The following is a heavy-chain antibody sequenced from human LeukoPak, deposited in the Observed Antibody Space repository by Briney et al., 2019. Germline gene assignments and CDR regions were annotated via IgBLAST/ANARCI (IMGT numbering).Heavy chain of an antibody. Sequence: PSETLSLTCAVYGGSFSGYYWSWIRQPLGKGLEWIGEINHSGSTNYNPSLKSRVTISVDTSKNQFSLKLSSVTAADTAVYYCAKGRVYSSSWYFYWGQGTLVTVSS. J-gene: IGHJ4*02. V-gene: IGHV4-34*01. CDR3: AKGRVYSSSWYFY. CDR1: GGSFSGYY. D-gene: IGHD6-13*01. CDR2: INHSGST.